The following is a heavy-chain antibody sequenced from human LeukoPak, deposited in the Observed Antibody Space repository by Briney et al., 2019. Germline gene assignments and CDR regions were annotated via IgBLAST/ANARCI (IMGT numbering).Heavy chain of an antibody. V-gene: IGHV3-23*01. CDR2: ISGNGGTT. J-gene: IGHJ4*02. D-gene: IGHD7-27*01. CDR1: GFTFSSFA. Sequence: GGSLRLSCAASGFTFSSFAMSWVRQTPGKGLEWVSGISGNGGTTYYADSVKGRFTVSRDDSKNTLYLQMNSLRAEDTAVYYCAKDGGLWVSAHWGDSWGRGTLVTVSS. CDR3: AKDGGLWVSAHWGDS.